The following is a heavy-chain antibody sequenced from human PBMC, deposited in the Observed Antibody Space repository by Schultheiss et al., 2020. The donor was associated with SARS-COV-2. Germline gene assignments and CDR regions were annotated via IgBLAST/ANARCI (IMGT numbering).Heavy chain of an antibody. CDR3: AKDRSKRGYSGYDYRIAAADDAFDI. CDR1: GFTFDDYA. D-gene: IGHD5-12*01. Sequence: GGSLRLSCAASGFTFDDYAMHWVRQAPGKGLEWVSGISWNSGSIGYADSVKGRFTISRDNAKNSLYLQMNSLRAEDTALYYCAKDRSKRGYSGYDYRIAAADDAFDIWGQGTMVTVSS. CDR2: ISWNSGSI. J-gene: IGHJ3*02. V-gene: IGHV3-9*01.